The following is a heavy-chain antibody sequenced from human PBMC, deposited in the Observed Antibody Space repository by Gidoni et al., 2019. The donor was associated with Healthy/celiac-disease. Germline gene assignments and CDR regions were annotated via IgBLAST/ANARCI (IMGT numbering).Heavy chain of an antibody. D-gene: IGHD6-13*01. J-gene: IGHJ5*02. V-gene: IGHV4-4*02. CDR3: ARDGIAAAGTGNWFDP. Sequence: GLEWIGEIYHSGSTNYNLSLKSRVTISVDKSKNQFSLKLSSVTAADTAVYYCARDGIAAAGTGNWFDPWGQGTLVTVSS. CDR2: IYHSGST.